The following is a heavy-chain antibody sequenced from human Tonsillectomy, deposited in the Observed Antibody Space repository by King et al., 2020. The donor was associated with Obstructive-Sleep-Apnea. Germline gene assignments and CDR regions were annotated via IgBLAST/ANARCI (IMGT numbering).Heavy chain of an antibody. Sequence: VQLQQWGVGLLKSSETLSLTCAVYGGSFSEYYWSWIRHSPGKGLEWVGENNHDGSTTYNPSLKSRVTISLDTSKNQFSLKGNSVTAADTAVYYCARGDPLVVNSPDYFDYWGQGTLVTVSS. CDR1: GGSFSEYY. CDR2: NNHDGST. D-gene: IGHD3-22*01. V-gene: IGHV4-34*01. J-gene: IGHJ4*02. CDR3: ARGDPLVVNSPDYFDY.